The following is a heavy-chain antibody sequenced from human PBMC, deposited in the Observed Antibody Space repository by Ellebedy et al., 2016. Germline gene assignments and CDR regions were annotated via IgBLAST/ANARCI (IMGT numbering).Heavy chain of an antibody. CDR1: GFTFSSYW. CDR2: IKQDGSEK. Sequence: GESLKISXAASGFTFSSYWMSWVRQAPGKGLEWVANIKQDGSEKYYVDSAKGRFTISRDNAKNSLYLQMNSLRAEDTAVYYCARAAGWFDPWGQGTLVTVSS. J-gene: IGHJ5*02. CDR3: ARAAGWFDP. V-gene: IGHV3-7*03.